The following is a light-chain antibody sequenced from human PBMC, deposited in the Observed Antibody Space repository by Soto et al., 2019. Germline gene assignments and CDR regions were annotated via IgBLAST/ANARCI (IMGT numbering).Light chain of an antibody. CDR3: QQVSGYPLN. J-gene: IGKJ4*01. CDR2: AAS. Sequence: DIPLTQSPSFLSASVGDRVTITCRASQGINSPLAWYQQGPGKALKLLIYAASTLQSGVASRFSGSASGTEVTLTISSLQPEDFATYYCQQVSGYPLNFGGGTKVDIK. CDR1: QGINSP. V-gene: IGKV1-9*01.